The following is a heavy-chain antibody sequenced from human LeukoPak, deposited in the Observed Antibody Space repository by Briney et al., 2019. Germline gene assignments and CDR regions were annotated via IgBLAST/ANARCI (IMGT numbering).Heavy chain of an antibody. CDR3: AREGGRRRASNFDWFDP. V-gene: IGHV3-21*06. CDR1: GFTFSAYT. J-gene: IGHJ5*02. D-gene: IGHD3-16*01. CDR2: VSSNSAYV. Sequence: GGSLRLSCAASGFTFSAYTMNWVRQAPGKGLEWVSAVSSNSAYVYYADSLRGRFTISRDNAKSLLYLQINSLRADDTAVYYCAREGGRRRASNFDWFDPWGQGTLVTVSS.